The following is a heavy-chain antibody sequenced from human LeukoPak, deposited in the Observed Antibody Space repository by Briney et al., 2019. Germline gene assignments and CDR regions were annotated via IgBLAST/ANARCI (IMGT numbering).Heavy chain of an antibody. CDR1: GGSSSGYY. V-gene: IGHV4-34*01. CDR3: ARATIQLWLYNWFDP. D-gene: IGHD5-18*01. Sequence: SETLSLTCAVYGGSSSGYYWSWIRQPPGKGLEWIGEINHSGSTNYNPSLKSRVTISVDTSKNQFSLKLSSVTAADTAVYYCARATIQLWLYNWFDPWGQGTLVTVSS. J-gene: IGHJ5*02. CDR2: INHSGST.